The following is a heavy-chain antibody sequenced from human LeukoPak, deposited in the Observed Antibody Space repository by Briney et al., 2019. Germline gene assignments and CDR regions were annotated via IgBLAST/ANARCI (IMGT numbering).Heavy chain of an antibody. CDR3: ARSYDYVWGSYRHVGGDAFDI. CDR2: IIAIFGTA. D-gene: IGHD3-16*02. V-gene: IGHV1-69*06. CDR1: GGTFSSYA. J-gene: IGHJ3*02. Sequence: SVKVSCKASGGTFSSYAISWVRQAPGQGLEWMGGIIAIFGTANYAQKFQGRVTITADKSTSTAYMELSSLRSEDTAVYYCARSYDYVWGSYRHVGGDAFDIWGQGTMVTVSS.